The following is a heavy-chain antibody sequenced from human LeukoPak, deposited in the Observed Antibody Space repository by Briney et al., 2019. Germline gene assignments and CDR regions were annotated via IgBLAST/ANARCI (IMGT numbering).Heavy chain of an antibody. CDR3: ASTYCSSTSCYIGGFDY. Sequence: ASMKVSCKASGYTFTSYGISWVRQAPGQGLEWMGWISAYNGNTNYAQKLQGRVTMTTDTSTSTAYMELRSLRSDDTAVYYCASTYCSSTSCYIGGFDYWGQGTLVTVSS. CDR2: ISAYNGNT. CDR1: GYTFTSYG. D-gene: IGHD2-2*02. V-gene: IGHV1-18*01. J-gene: IGHJ4*02.